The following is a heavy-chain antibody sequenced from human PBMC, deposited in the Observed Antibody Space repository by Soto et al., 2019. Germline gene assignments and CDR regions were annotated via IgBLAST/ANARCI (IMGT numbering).Heavy chain of an antibody. Sequence: ASVKVSCKASGYTFTRSGISWVRQAPGQGPEWMGWISSYNGNTNYAQKLQGRVTMTTDTSTSTAYMELRSLRSDDTAVYYCARGVGSGSYYNQYNWFDPWGQGTLVTAPQ. CDR3: ARGVGSGSYYNQYNWFDP. CDR2: ISSYNGNT. V-gene: IGHV1-18*01. D-gene: IGHD3-10*01. CDR1: GYTFTRSG. J-gene: IGHJ5*02.